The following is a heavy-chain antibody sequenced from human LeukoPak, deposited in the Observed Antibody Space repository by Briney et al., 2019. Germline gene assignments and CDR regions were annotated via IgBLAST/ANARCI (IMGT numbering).Heavy chain of an antibody. J-gene: IGHJ3*02. V-gene: IGHV1-8*01. CDR1: GYTFTSYD. Sequence: ASVKVSCKASGYTFTSYDINWVRQATGQGLEWMGWMNPNSGNTGYAQKFQGRVTMTRNTSISTAYMELSSLRSEDTAVYYCARATSYSSGWDDAFDIWGQGTMVTVSS. CDR3: ARATSYSSGWDDAFDI. D-gene: IGHD6-19*01. CDR2: MNPNSGNT.